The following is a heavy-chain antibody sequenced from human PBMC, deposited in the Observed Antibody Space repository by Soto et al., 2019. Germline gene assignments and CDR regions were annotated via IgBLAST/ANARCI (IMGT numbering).Heavy chain of an antibody. CDR2: INPSGGGT. Sequence: QVQLVQSGAEMKKPGALVKVSCKASGYTVTNYYIHWVRHAPGQGLEWMGVINPSGGGTNYAQKFQGRVSMTRDTATSALYMELSSLRSEDTAVYHCTRGRQVAGGRDDWFDPWGQGTLVTVSS. CDR3: TRGRQVAGGRDDWFDP. CDR1: GYTVTNYY. D-gene: IGHD2-21*02. J-gene: IGHJ5*02. V-gene: IGHV1-46*03.